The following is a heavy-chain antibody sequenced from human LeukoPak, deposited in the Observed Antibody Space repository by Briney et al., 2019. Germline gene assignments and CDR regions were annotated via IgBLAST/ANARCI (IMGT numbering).Heavy chain of an antibody. J-gene: IGHJ6*02. CDR1: GGSISSYY. CDR2: IDYSGST. V-gene: IGHV4-59*01. Sequence: WEALSLTCTVSGGSISSYYWSWIRQPPGKGLEWIGYIDYSGSTNYNPSLKSRVTISVDTSKNQFSLKLSSVTAADTAVYYCARWGGIGMDVWGQGTTVTVSS. CDR3: ARWGGIGMDV. D-gene: IGHD3-16*01.